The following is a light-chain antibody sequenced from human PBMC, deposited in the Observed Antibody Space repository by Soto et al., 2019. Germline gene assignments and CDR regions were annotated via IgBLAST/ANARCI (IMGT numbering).Light chain of an antibody. CDR2: DAS. J-gene: IGKJ1*01. CDR3: QQYNSYSQA. V-gene: IGKV1-5*01. CDR1: QSISSW. Sequence: DIQMTQSPSTLSASVGDRVTITLRASQSISSWLAWYQQKPGKAPKLLLYDASSLESGVPSRCSGSGSGSEFTLTISSLQPDDFATYYGQQYNSYSQAFGQGTKVEIK.